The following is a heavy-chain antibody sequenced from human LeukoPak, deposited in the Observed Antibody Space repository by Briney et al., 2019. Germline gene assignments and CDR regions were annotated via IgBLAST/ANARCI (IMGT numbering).Heavy chain of an antibody. CDR2: IIPIFGTA. Sequence: GASVKVSCKASGGTFSSYAISWVRQAPGQGLEWMGGIIPIFGTANYAQKFQGRVTITADESTSTAYMELSSLRSEDTAVCYCARDGRIAAAGSHFYFDYWGQGTLVTVSS. CDR3: ARDGRIAAAGSHFYFDY. D-gene: IGHD6-13*01. J-gene: IGHJ4*02. CDR1: GGTFSSYA. V-gene: IGHV1-69*13.